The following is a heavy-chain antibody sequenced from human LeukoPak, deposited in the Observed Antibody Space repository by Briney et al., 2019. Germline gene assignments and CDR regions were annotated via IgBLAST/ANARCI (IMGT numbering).Heavy chain of an antibody. CDR1: GFTFSSYW. J-gene: IGHJ4*02. CDR2: IKQDGSEK. V-gene: IGHV3-7*01. CDR3: ARGGHSSSWWRSKWEPRELDY. D-gene: IGHD6-13*01. Sequence: GGSLRLSCAASGFTFSSYWMSWVRQAPGKGLEWVANIKQDGSEKYYVDSVKGRFTISRDNAKNSLYLQMNSLRAEDTAVYYCARGGHSSSWWRSKWEPRELDYWGQGTLVTVSS.